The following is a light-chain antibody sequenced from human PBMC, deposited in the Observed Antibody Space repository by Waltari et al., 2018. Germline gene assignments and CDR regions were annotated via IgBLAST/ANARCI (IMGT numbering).Light chain of an antibody. V-gene: IGKV4-1*01. CDR3: HQYYNTPFT. CDR1: QSVLYSTNNKNS. J-gene: IGKJ3*01. Sequence: DIVMTQSPDSLAVSLGESATINFKSSQSVLYSTNNKNSLSWYQQKPGQPPKLLIYGASTRESGVPDRFSGSGSGTDFTLTISSLQAEDVAVYYCHQYYNTPFTFGPGTKVDIK. CDR2: GAS.